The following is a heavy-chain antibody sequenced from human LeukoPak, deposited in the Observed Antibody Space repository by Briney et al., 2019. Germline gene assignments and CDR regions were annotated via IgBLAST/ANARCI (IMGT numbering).Heavy chain of an antibody. CDR2: IYHSGST. J-gene: IGHJ4*02. CDR1: GGSISSGGYS. V-gene: IGHV4-30-2*01. D-gene: IGHD5-18*01. CDR3: ARQGYSYADDY. Sequence: PSQTLSLTCVVSGGSISSGGYSWTWTRQPPGKGLEWVVYIYHSGSTYYNPSLKSRVTISVDRSKTQFSLSLDSVTAADTAVYYCARQGYSYADDYWGQGILVTVSS.